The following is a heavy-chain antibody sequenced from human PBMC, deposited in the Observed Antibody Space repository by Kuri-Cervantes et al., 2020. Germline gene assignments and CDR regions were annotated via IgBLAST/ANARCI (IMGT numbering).Heavy chain of an antibody. CDR1: GFTFSSYS. D-gene: IGHD6-19*01. V-gene: IGHV3-21*01. CDR2: ISSSSSYI. CDR3: ARVQSAWYSTGWYYWFDP. J-gene: IGHJ5*02. Sequence: GGSLRLSCAASGFTFSSYSMNWVRQAPGKGLEWVPSISSSSSYIYYADTVMGRYTISRDNAKTSLYLQMNSMRAEDTAVNYCARVQSAWYSTGWYYWFDPWGQGTLVTVSS.